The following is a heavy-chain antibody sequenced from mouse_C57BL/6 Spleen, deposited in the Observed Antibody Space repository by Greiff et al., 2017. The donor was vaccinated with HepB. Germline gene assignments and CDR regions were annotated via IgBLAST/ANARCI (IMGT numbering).Heavy chain of an antibody. CDR3: ARQNGNYNYFDY. D-gene: IGHD2-1*01. J-gene: IGHJ2*01. V-gene: IGHV3-8*01. CDR2: ISYSGST. Sequence: EVTVEESGPGLAKPSQTLSLTCSVTGYSLTSDYWNWIWKFPGNKLEYMGYISYSGSTYYNPSLKSRISITRDTSKNQYYLQLNSVTTEDTATYYCARQNGNYNYFDYWGQGTTLTVSS. CDR1: GYSLTSDY.